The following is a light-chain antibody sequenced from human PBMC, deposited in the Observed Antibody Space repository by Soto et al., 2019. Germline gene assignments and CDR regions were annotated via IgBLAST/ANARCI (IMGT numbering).Light chain of an antibody. CDR3: QHYNSSKEA. CDR1: QTISSW. CDR2: KSS. V-gene: IGKV1-5*03. J-gene: IGKJ1*01. Sequence: DIQMTQSPSTLSVSVGDRVTITCRASQTISSWLAWYQQKPGKAPKLLIYKSSTLKSGVPSRFSGSGSGTEFTLTICSLQPDDFATYDCQHYNSSKEAFGQATKVDIK.